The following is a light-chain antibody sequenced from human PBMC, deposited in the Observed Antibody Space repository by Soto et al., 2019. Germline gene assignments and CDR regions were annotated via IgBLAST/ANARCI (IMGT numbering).Light chain of an antibody. CDR2: SHN. V-gene: IGLV1-40*01. CDR1: TSIIGAGYD. J-gene: IGLJ3*02. CDR3: QSYDSSLIGSGV. Sequence: QSVMTQPPSVSGAPGQRVTISCTGSTSIIGAGYDVHWYQQLPGTAPRLLISSHNNRPSGVPDRFFGSKSGTSASLTIIGLQAEYEADYYCQSYDSSLIGSGVFGGGTKLTVL.